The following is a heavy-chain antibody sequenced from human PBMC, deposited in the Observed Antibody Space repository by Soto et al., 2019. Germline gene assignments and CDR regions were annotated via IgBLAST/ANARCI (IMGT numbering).Heavy chain of an antibody. J-gene: IGHJ2*01. V-gene: IGHV4-4*07. CDR1: GDSIGNFY. Sequence: ASETLSLTCAISGDSIGNFYWSWIRQPAGKGLESLGRLSASGRTNYSPSLQSRVTMSLDRSKNRFSLRLTSVSAADTAVYFCARGMGRSFDIWGRGTLCTVSS. CDR3: ARGMGRSFDI. CDR2: LSASGRT. D-gene: IGHD2-8*01.